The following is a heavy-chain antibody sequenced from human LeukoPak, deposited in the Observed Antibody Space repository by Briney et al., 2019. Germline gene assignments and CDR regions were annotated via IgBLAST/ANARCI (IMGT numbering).Heavy chain of an antibody. V-gene: IGHV4-4*07. CDR3: ARLSAGIGGHYYYYMDV. J-gene: IGHJ6*03. CDR2: IYTSGST. D-gene: IGHD6-13*01. CDR1: GGSISSYY. Sequence: SETLSLTCTVSGGSISSYYWSWIRQPAGKGLEWIGRIYTSGSTNYNPSLKSRVTISVDTSKNQFSLKLSSVTAADTAVYYCARLSAGIGGHYYYYMDVWGKGTTVTISS.